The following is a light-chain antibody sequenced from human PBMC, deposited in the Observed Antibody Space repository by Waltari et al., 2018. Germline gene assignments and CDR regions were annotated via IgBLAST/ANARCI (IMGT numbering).Light chain of an antibody. CDR2: GVS. CDR3: QQYDRSPRT. J-gene: IGKJ1*01. Sequence: ENVLTQSPDTLSLSPGERATLSCRASQTVSKDYLSWYQQKPGQPPRLLIYGVSNRATGIPERFSGSGSGTDFTLTINRLEPEDFAVYYCQQYDRSPRTFGQGTQVDIK. CDR1: QTVSKDY. V-gene: IGKV3-20*01.